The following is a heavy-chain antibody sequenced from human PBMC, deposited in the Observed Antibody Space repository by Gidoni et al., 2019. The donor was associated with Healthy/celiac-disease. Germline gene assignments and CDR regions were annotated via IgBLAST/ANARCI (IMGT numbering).Heavy chain of an antibody. D-gene: IGHD6-19*01. CDR1: GGTFSSYA. J-gene: IGHJ6*02. CDR3: ASGNGWYFLNYYYYGMDV. Sequence: QVQLVQSGAEVKKPGSSVKVSCKASGGTFSSYAISWVRQAPGQGLEWMGRIIPILGRANYAQKFQGRVTITADKSTSTAYMELSSLRSEDTAVYYCASGNGWYFLNYYYYGMDVWGQGTTATVSS. CDR2: IIPILGRA. V-gene: IGHV1-69*04.